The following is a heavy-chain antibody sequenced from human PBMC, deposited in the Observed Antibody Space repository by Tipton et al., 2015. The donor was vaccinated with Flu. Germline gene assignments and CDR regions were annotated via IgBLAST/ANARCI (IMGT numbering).Heavy chain of an antibody. V-gene: IGHV4-61*02. CDR2: IHGSGGS. D-gene: IGHD2-15*01. J-gene: IGHJ3*02. CDR1: GGSVNSDNNY. CDR3: ARGLGVVVAVAFDI. Sequence: TLSLTCTVSGGSVNSDNNYWSWIRQPAGKGLEWIGRIHGSGGSNYNPSLRGRVTISADTSKNQFSLNLRSVTAADTAVYYCARGLGVVVAVAFDIWGQGTMVTVPS.